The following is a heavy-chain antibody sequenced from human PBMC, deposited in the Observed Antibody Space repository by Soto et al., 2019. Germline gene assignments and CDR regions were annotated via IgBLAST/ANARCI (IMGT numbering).Heavy chain of an antibody. CDR3: ARAGGYSTGLGIPY. CDR2: INPNSGVT. V-gene: IGHV1-2*04. Sequence: QVQLVQSGAEVKKPGASVKVSCKASGYTFTDYYMHWVRQAPGQGLEWMGWINPNSGVTNYAQKFQDWVTMTRDTSISTAYMDLRRLRSDETAVYYFARAGGYSTGLGIPYWGPATRVTVSS. J-gene: IGHJ4*02. CDR1: GYTFTDYY. D-gene: IGHD6-19*01.